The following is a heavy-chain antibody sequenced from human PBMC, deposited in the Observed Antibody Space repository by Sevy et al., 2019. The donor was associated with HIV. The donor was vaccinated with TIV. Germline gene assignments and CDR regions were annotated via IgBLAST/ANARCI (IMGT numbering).Heavy chain of an antibody. CDR1: GFTFTSHA. V-gene: IGHV3-23*01. CDR3: VKDVAYDNTYLDY. J-gene: IGHJ4*02. Sequence: GGSLRLSCAVSGFTFTSHAMNWVRQAPGKGLEWVSGVSGSGGSTYYADSVKGRFSISRDNSRNTLYLQINSLRAEDTAVYYCVKDVAYDNTYLDYWGQGTLVTVSS. D-gene: IGHD3-22*01. CDR2: VSGSGGST.